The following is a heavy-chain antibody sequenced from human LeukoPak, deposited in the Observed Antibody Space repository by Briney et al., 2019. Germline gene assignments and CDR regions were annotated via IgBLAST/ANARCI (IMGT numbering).Heavy chain of an antibody. CDR3: ATIHSSGYYFDY. D-gene: IGHD3-22*01. CDR1: GYTLTELS. Sequence: GASVKVSFKVSGYTLTELSMHWVRQAPGKGLEWMGGFDPEDGETIYAQKFQGRVTMTEDTSTDTAYMELSSLRSEDTAVYYCATIHSSGYYFDYWGQGTLVSVSS. V-gene: IGHV1-24*01. J-gene: IGHJ4*02. CDR2: FDPEDGET.